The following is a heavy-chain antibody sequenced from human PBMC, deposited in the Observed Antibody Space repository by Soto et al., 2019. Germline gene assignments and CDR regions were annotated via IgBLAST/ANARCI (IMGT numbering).Heavy chain of an antibody. Sequence: EVQLVESGGGLVQPGRSLRLSCAASGFTFDDYAMHWVRQAPGKGLEWVSGIRWNSSSIGYAESVKGRFTISRDNAKNSLYLQMNTMRAEDTSLYYCAKDIGGYCSGGSCYNYGMDVWGQGTTVTVSS. V-gene: IGHV3-9*01. J-gene: IGHJ6*02. CDR3: AKDIGGYCSGGSCYNYGMDV. CDR2: IRWNSSSI. CDR1: GFTFDDYA. D-gene: IGHD2-15*01.